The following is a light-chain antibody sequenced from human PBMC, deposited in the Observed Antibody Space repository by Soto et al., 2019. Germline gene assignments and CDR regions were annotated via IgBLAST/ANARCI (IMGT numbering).Light chain of an antibody. CDR1: RTDVGNYNF. V-gene: IGLV2-14*01. CDR3: SSYASGSTYV. CDR2: DVS. Sequence: QALLTQSASVSGSPGQSITISCTGTRTDVGNYNFVSWYQQYPGKAPKVIIYDVSYRPSGVSDRFSGSKSGNTASLTISGLQAEDEADYYCSSYASGSTYVFGTGTKVTVL. J-gene: IGLJ1*01.